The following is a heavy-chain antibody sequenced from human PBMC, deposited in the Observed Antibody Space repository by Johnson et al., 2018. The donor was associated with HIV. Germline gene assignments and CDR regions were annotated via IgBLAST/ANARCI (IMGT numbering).Heavy chain of an antibody. D-gene: IGHD5-18*01. J-gene: IGHJ3*02. Sequence: VQLVESGGGVVRPGGSLRLSCAASGFTFSSYGMHWVRQAPGKGLEWVANIKQDGSEKYYVDYVKGRFTISRDNAKNSLYLQMNSLRAEDTAVYYCARDSGYSYADDAFDIWGQGTMVTVSS. V-gene: IGHV3-7*01. CDR3: ARDSGYSYADDAFDI. CDR2: IKQDGSEK. CDR1: GFTFSSYG.